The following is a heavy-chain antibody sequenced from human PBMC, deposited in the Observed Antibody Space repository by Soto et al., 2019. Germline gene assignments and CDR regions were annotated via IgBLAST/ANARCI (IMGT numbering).Heavy chain of an antibody. Sequence: EEQLVESGGGLVQPGGSLRLSCVASGFILSGYDMHWVRQATGEGMEWVSANGTAGDPYYSGSVKGRFTISRGNAENSVYLKMNSQRAGDTAVYYCARAGYDSSGYYFYAMDVWGPGTTVTVSS. V-gene: IGHV3-13*04. J-gene: IGHJ6*02. CDR2: NGTAGDP. CDR1: GFILSGYD. CDR3: ARAGYDSSGYYFYAMDV. D-gene: IGHD3-22*01.